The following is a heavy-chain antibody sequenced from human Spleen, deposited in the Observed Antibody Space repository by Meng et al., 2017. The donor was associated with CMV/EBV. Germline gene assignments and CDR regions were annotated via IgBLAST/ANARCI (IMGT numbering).Heavy chain of an antibody. CDR1: SGGYS. CDR2: IYYSGST. J-gene: IGHJ4*02. CDR3: ARATLLVGATSTGFFDY. V-gene: IGHV4-31*02. Sequence: SGGYSWTCIRQHPEKGLEWIGYIYYSGSTFYNPSLKSRVTISLDTSKNQFSLKLGSLTAADTAVYYCARATLLVGATSTGFFDYWGQGTLVTVSS. D-gene: IGHD1-26*01.